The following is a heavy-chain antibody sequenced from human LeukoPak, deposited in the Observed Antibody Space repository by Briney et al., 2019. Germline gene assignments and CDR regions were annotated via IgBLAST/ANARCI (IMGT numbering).Heavy chain of an antibody. J-gene: IGHJ6*03. CDR1: GFTFSSYG. Sequence: PGGSLRLSCAASGFTFSSYGIHWVRQPPGKGLEWVAFIRFDGSNKYYADSVKGRFTISRDSSKNTLYLQMNSLRAEDTAVYYCAAYDFWSGYHSHYMDVWGKGTTVTVSS. V-gene: IGHV3-30*02. CDR3: AAYDFWSGYHSHYMDV. CDR2: IRFDGSNK. D-gene: IGHD3-3*01.